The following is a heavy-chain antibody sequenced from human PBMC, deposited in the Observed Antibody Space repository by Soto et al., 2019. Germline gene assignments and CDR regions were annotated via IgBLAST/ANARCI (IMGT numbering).Heavy chain of an antibody. Sequence: SETLSLTCAVYGGSFSGYYWSWIRQPPGKGLEWIGEINHSGSTNYNPSLKSRVTISVDTSKNQFSLKLSSVTAADTAVYYCASKGIAGTTIHYWGQGTLVTVSS. CDR2: INHSGST. CDR3: ASKGIAGTTIHY. J-gene: IGHJ4*02. D-gene: IGHD1-7*01. V-gene: IGHV4-34*01. CDR1: GGSFSGYY.